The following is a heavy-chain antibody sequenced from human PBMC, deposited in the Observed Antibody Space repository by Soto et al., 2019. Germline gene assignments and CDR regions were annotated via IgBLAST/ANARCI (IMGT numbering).Heavy chain of an antibody. J-gene: IGHJ4*02. CDR1: GGSCSDYD. CDR3: ARQKIPALFDY. D-gene: IGHD2-21*01. CDR2: INYSGRT. Sequence: SETLSLTCAVHGGSCSDYDWSWIRQPPGKGLEWIGEINYSGRTNYNPSLKSRVTISVDTSKNQFSLKLTSVTAEDTAVSYCARQKIPALFDYWGKGTPVPVSP. V-gene: IGHV4-34*01.